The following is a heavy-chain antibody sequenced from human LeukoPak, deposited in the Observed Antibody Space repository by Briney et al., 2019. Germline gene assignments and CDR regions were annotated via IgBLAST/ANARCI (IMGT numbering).Heavy chain of an antibody. CDR1: GGSFSGYY. V-gene: IGHV4-34*01. CDR3: ASSELMVRGVPTFDY. J-gene: IGHJ4*02. CDR2: INHSGST. D-gene: IGHD3-10*01. Sequence: SETLSLTCAVYGGSFSGYYWSWIRLPPGKGLEWIGEINHSGSTNYNPSLKSRITISVDTSKNQFSLKLNSVTAADTAVYYCASSELMVRGVPTFDYWGQGTLVTVSS.